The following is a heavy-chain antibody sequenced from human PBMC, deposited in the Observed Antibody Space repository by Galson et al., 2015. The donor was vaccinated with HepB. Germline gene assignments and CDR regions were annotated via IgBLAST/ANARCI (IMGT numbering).Heavy chain of an antibody. V-gene: IGHV1-46*03. Sequence: SVKVSCKASGYTFTSYYMHWVRLAPGQGLEWMGIINPSGGSTSYAQKFQGRVTMTRDTSTSTVYMELSSLRSEDTAVYYCATDYYGSGSYQYYRGQGTLVTVSS. J-gene: IGHJ4*02. CDR3: ATDYYGSGSYQYY. D-gene: IGHD3-10*01. CDR2: INPSGGST. CDR1: GYTFTSYY.